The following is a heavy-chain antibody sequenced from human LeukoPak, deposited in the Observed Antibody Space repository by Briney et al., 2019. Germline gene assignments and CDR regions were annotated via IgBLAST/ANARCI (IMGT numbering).Heavy chain of an antibody. CDR3: AKQLGYCSDGSCYFPY. J-gene: IGHJ4*02. D-gene: IGHD2-15*01. CDR2: ISNNGGYT. Sequence: GGSLRLSCAASGLTGSHNYVSWVRQAPGKGLEWVSAISNNGGYTYYADSVQGRFTISRDNSKSTLCLQMNSLRAEDTAVYYCAKQLGYCSDGSCYFPYWGQGTLVTVSS. CDR1: GLTGSHNY. V-gene: IGHV3-23*01.